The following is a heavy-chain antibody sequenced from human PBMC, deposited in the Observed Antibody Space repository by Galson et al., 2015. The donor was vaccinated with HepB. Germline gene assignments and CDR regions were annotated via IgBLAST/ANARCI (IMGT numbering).Heavy chain of an antibody. CDR1: GGSISSGSHY. Sequence: ETLSLTCTVPGGSISSGSHYWNWMRQPPGKGLEWIGYIHYTGSTKCNPSLKSRLIMSTDTSKNQFSLKLSSVTAADTAVYYCARWRGEWNAFDIWGQGTVVTVSS. CDR2: IHYTGST. CDR3: ARWRGEWNAFDI. J-gene: IGHJ3*02. D-gene: IGHD2-8*01. V-gene: IGHV4-61*01.